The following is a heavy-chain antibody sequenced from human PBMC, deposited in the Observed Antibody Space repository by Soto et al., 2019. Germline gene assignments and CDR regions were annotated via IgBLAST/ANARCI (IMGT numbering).Heavy chain of an antibody. J-gene: IGHJ4*02. CDR2: ISAYNGNT. V-gene: IGHV1-18*04. CDR3: ARERRHIVDPFDY. CDR1: GYTFTSYG. D-gene: IGHD3-22*01. Sequence: SVKVSCKASGYTFTSYGISWVRQAPGQGLEWMGLISAYNGNTNNAQKLQGRVTMTTDTSTSTAYMELRSLRSDDTAVYYCARERRHIVDPFDYWGQGTLVTVSS.